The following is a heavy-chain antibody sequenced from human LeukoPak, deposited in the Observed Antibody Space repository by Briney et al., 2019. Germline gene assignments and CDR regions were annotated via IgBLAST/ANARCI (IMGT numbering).Heavy chain of an antibody. D-gene: IGHD3-3*01. Sequence: PGGSLRLSCAASGFTFSNAWMTWVRQAPGKGLEWVGHIKTKADGGTTDYAAPVRGRFTISRDDSKNTLYPQMNSLKTEDTALYYCTTFFWSSYYSDYYYYYMDVWGKGTTVTVSS. CDR2: IKTKADGGTT. V-gene: IGHV3-15*01. CDR1: GFTFSNAW. CDR3: TTFFWSSYYSDYYYYYMDV. J-gene: IGHJ6*03.